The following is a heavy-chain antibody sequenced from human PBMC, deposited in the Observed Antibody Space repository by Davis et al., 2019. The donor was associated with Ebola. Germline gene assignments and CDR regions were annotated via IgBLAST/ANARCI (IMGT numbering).Heavy chain of an antibody. V-gene: IGHV3-21*04. J-gene: IGHJ4*02. CDR3: AKDLRDLYR. D-gene: IGHD2-8*01. CDR2: ISSSSSYI. Sequence: GESLKTSCAASGITFSSHSMNWVRQAPGKGLEWVSSISSSSSYIYYADSVKGRFTISRDNAKNSLYLQMNSLRAEDTAVYYCAKDLRDLYRWGQGTLVTVSS. CDR1: GITFSSHS.